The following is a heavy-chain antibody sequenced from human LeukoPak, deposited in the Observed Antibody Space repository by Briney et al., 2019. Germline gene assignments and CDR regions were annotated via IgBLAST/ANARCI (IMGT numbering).Heavy chain of an antibody. V-gene: IGHV3-66*04. CDR3: ARRGYGDYAPFDY. D-gene: IGHD4-17*01. CDR2: IYSGGST. J-gene: IGHJ4*02. CDR1: GFTVSSNY. Sequence: GGSLRLSCTVSGFTVSSNYMSWVRQAPGKGLEWVSVIYSGGSTYYADSVKGRVTISRDNSKNTLYLQMNSLRAEDTAVYYCARRGYGDYAPFDYWGQGTLVTVSS.